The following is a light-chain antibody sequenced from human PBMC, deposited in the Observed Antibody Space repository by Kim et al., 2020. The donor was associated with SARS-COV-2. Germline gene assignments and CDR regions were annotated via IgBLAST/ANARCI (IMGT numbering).Light chain of an antibody. CDR3: QQTYIPPFT. J-gene: IGKJ3*01. CDR2: AAS. Sequence: DIQMTQSPSSLSASVGDRVTITCRTSQNINSHLNWYHQKPGRAPKLLIYAASTLQGGVPSRFSGSGSETDFTLTISSLQPEDFATCFCQQTYIPPFTFGPGTNVDIK. V-gene: IGKV1-39*01. CDR1: QNINSH.